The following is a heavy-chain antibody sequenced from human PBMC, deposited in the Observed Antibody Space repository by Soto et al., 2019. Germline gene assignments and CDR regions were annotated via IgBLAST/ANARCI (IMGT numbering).Heavy chain of an antibody. V-gene: IGHV1-58*01. CDR1: GFTFTSSA. Sequence: QMPLVQSGPEVKKPGTSVKVSCKASGFTFTSSAVQWMRQARGQRLEWIGWIVVGRGDTNYAQKFQERVTITRDMSTSTAFMELSSLRSEDTAVYYCAADRDYYGSGGYYRGGMDVWGQGTTVSVSS. J-gene: IGHJ6*02. CDR2: IVVGRGDT. D-gene: IGHD3-10*01. CDR3: AADRDYYGSGGYYRGGMDV.